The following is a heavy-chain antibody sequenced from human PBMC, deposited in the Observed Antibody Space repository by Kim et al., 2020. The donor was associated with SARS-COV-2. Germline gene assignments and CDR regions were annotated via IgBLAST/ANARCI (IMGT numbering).Heavy chain of an antibody. J-gene: IGHJ4*02. CDR1: GYTFTSYG. D-gene: IGHD2-2*02. CDR3: ARAHDLEGYCSSTSCYTFDY. CDR2: ISAYNGNT. V-gene: IGHV1-18*01. Sequence: ASVKVSCKASGYTFTSYGISWVRQAPGQGLEWMGWISAYNGNTNYAQKLQGRVTMTTDTSTSTAYMELRSLRSDDTAVYYCARAHDLEGYCSSTSCYTFDYWGQGTLVTVSS.